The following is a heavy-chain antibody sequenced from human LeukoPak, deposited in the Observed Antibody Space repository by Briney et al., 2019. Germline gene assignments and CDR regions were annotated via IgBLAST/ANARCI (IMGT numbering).Heavy chain of an antibody. J-gene: IGHJ4*02. Sequence: GGSLRLSCAASGFTVSNNYMSWVRQAPGKGLEWVSVIYSGGSTYYADSVKGRFTISRDNPKNTIFLQMSSLRADDTAVYYCAILSTDYFDYWGQGTLVTVSS. D-gene: IGHD4-17*01. CDR2: IYSGGST. V-gene: IGHV3-53*01. CDR3: AILSTDYFDY. CDR1: GFTVSNNY.